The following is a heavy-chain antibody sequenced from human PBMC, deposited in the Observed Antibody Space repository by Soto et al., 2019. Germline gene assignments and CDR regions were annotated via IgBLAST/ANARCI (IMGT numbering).Heavy chain of an antibody. J-gene: IGHJ5*01. CDR1: GATFSTTG. V-gene: IGHV1-69*01. Sequence: QVQLVQSGAEVRKPGSSLRDSCKSSGATFSTTGISWVRQAPGQGLEWMGGIIPLFGTPKYARQFQGRVSITADESTNTVYMELNSLRPDDAAVYYCARASPVICGGDPCYRLDSSFDSWGQGSLVIVSS. CDR3: ARASPVICGGDPCYRLDSSFDS. CDR2: IIPLFGTP. D-gene: IGHD2-21*02.